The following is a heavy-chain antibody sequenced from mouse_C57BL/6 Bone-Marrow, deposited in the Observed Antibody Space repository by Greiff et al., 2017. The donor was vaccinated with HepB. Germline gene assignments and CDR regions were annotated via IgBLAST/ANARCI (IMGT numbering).Heavy chain of an antibody. CDR2: IYPRSGNT. D-gene: IGHD2-4*01. CDR1: GYTFTSYG. CDR3: AREGDDYYCDY. V-gene: IGHV1-81*01. Sequence: VQLQESGAELARPGASVKLSCKASGYTFTSYGISWVKQRTGQGLEWIGEIYPRSGNTYYNEKFKGKATLTADKSSSTAYMELRSLTSEDSAVYFCAREGDDYYCDYWGQGTTLTVSS. J-gene: IGHJ2*01.